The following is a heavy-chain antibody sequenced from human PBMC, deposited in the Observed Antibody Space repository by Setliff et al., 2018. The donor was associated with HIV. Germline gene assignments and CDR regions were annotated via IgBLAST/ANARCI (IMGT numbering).Heavy chain of an antibody. CDR3: ARGSLLGYFDWLFPD. CDR1: GHTLTELS. CDR2: FDPEDGET. D-gene: IGHD3-9*01. Sequence: ASVKVSCKVSGHTLTELSIHWVRQAPGKGLEWMGGFDPEDGETIYAQKFEGRVTMTEDTSTEIAYMELSRLRSDDTAVYYCARGSLLGYFDWLFPDWGQGTLVTVSS. J-gene: IGHJ4*02. V-gene: IGHV1-24*01.